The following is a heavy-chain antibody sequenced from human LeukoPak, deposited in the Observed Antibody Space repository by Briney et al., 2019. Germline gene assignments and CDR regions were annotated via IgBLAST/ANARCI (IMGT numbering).Heavy chain of an antibody. J-gene: IGHJ4*02. Sequence: GGPLRLSCAASGFTFSSYWMSWVRQAPGKGLEWVANIKQDGSEKYYVDSVKGRFTISRDNAKNSLYLQMNSLRAEDTAVYYCARDSPYSSGWDTLDYWGQGTLVTVSS. CDR1: GFTFSSYW. CDR3: ARDSPYSSGWDTLDY. CDR2: IKQDGSEK. V-gene: IGHV3-7*01. D-gene: IGHD6-19*01.